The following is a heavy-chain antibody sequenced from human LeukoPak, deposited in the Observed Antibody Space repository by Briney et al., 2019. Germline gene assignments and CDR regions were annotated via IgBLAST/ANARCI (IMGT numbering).Heavy chain of an antibody. J-gene: IGHJ4*02. V-gene: IGHV1-46*01. Sequence: ASVKVSCKASGYTFTSYYMHWVRQAPGQGLEWMGRFNPSGGSTSYAQKFQGRVTMTRDMSTSTVYMELSSLRSEDTAVYYCARVVGGSRNFDYWGQGTLVTVSS. CDR3: ARVVGGSRNFDY. CDR1: GYTFTSYY. CDR2: FNPSGGST. D-gene: IGHD2-15*01.